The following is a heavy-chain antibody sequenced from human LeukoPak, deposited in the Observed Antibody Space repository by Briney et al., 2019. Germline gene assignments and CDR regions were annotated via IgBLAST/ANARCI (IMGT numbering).Heavy chain of an antibody. Sequence: GGSLRLSCAASGFTFSSYSMNWVRQAPGKGLEWVSYISSSSSTIYYADSVKGRFTISRDNAKNSLYLQMNSLRAEDTAKYYCTKDYCGKFCSAVWGQGTTVTVSS. V-gene: IGHV3-48*01. D-gene: IGHD3-9*01. J-gene: IGHJ6*02. CDR2: ISSSSSTI. CDR1: GFTFSSYS. CDR3: TKDYCGKFCSAV.